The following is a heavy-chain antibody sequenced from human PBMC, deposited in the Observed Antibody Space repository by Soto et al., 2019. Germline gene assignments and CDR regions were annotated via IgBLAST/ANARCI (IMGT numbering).Heavy chain of an antibody. CDR3: ARGSTGTTSYWYFDL. CDR2: IIPIFGTA. D-gene: IGHD1-7*01. J-gene: IGHJ2*01. CDR1: GGTFSSYA. V-gene: IGHV1-69*13. Sequence: SLKGYCKASGGTFSSYAISWVRQAPGQGLEWMGGIIPIFGTANYAQKFQGRVTITADESTSTAYMELSSLRSEDTAVYYCARGSTGTTSYWYFDLWGRGTLVTVSS.